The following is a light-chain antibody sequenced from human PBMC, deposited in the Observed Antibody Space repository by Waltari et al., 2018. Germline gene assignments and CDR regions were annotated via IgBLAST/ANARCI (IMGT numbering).Light chain of an antibody. CDR2: KAS. CDR3: LQYSSSPFT. J-gene: IGKJ3*01. Sequence: DIQMTQSPASLSASVGDTVTLTCRASQSISSWLDWYQQKPGKAPKLLIYKASSLQSGVPSRFSGSGSGTEFTLTISSLQPEDFATYYCLQYSSSPFTFGPGTKLDIK. CDR1: QSISSW. V-gene: IGKV1-5*03.